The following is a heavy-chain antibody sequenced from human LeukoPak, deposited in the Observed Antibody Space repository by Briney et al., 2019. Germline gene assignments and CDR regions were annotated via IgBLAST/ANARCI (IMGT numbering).Heavy chain of an antibody. D-gene: IGHD2-15*01. Sequence: GESLKISCKGSGYTFTNYWIGWVRQMPGEGLEWMGIIFPGDSDTRYSPSFEGQVTISADKSITTAYLQWSSLKASDTAMYYCARRDGGANYWYSDVWGRGTLVTVSS. J-gene: IGHJ2*01. CDR3: ARRDGGANYWYSDV. CDR1: GYTFTNYW. CDR2: IFPGDSDT. V-gene: IGHV5-51*01.